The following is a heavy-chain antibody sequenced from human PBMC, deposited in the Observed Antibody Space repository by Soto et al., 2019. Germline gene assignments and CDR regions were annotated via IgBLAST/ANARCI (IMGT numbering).Heavy chain of an antibody. CDR3: ARETRLERSFDY. CDR2: ISAYNGNT. CDR1: GGTFSSYT. V-gene: IGHV1-18*01. J-gene: IGHJ4*02. Sequence: ASVKVSCKASGGTFSSYTISWVRQAPGQGLEWMGWISAYNGNTNYAQKLQGRVTMTTDTSTSTAYMELRSLRSDDTAVYYCARETRLERSFDYWGQGTLVTVSS. D-gene: IGHD1-1*01.